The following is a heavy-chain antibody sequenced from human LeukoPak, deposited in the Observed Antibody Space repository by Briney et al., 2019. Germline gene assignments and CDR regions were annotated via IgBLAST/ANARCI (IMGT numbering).Heavy chain of an antibody. J-gene: IGHJ6*02. V-gene: IGHV4-59*01. CDR3: ARDLPNYYDSSGSGHSYYYYGMDV. D-gene: IGHD3-22*01. Sequence: PSETLSLTCTVSGGSMSTYYWSWIRQPPGKGLEWIGCIYDSGSTNYNPSLKSRVTISVDTSKNQFSLKLSSVTAADTAVYYCARDLPNYYDSSGSGHSYYYYGMDVWGQGTTVTVSS. CDR1: GGSMSTYY. CDR2: IYDSGST.